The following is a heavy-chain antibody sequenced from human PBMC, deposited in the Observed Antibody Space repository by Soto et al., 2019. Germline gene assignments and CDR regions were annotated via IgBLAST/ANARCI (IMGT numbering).Heavy chain of an antibody. V-gene: IGHV3-7*05. CDR2: IKQDGSEK. CDR3: AKDAITMVRGVISYYGMDV. D-gene: IGHD3-10*01. CDR1: GFTFSNYW. J-gene: IGHJ6*02. Sequence: GGSLRLSCAASGFTFSNYWMSWVRQAPGKGLEWVANIKQDGSEKWYVDSVKGRFTISRDNAKKSLFLQMNSLRAEDTALYYCAKDAITMVRGVISYYGMDVWGQGTTVTVSS.